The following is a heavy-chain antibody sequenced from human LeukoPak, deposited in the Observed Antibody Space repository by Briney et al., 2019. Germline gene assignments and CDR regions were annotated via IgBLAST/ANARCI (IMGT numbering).Heavy chain of an antibody. CDR1: GFTFSSYW. CDR3: ARSHGDY. CDR2: VKQDGSEK. J-gene: IGHJ4*02. Sequence: GGSLILSCTASGFTFSSYWMTRVRQAPGKGLEWVGNVKQDGSEKHYVDSVKGRFTISRDNAKNSLFLQMNSLRAEDTAVYYCARSHGDYWGQGALVTVSS. V-gene: IGHV3-7*03.